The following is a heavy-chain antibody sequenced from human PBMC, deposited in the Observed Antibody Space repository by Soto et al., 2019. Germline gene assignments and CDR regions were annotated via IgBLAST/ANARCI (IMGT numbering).Heavy chain of an antibody. D-gene: IGHD3-9*01. CDR1: GVTFSSYG. CDR3: ARTLDILTTYGVDV. Sequence: GGSLRLSCAASGVTFSSYGMHWVRQAPGKGLEWVAVIWYDGSNKYYADSVKGRFTISRDNSKNTLYLQMNSLRAEDTAVYYCARTLDILTTYGVDVWGQGTTVTVSS. V-gene: IGHV3-33*08. J-gene: IGHJ6*02. CDR2: IWYDGSNK.